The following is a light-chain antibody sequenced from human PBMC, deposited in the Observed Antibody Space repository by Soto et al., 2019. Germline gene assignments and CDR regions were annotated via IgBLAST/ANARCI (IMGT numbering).Light chain of an antibody. Sequence: EIVLTQSPGTLSLSPGERATLSCRASQSVSSTYLAWYQHKPGQAPRLLIYGASNRATGIPDRFSGSGSVTDFTLTISRLEPEDFALYYCQQYGSSPVTFGQGTKLAIK. CDR1: QSVSSTY. V-gene: IGKV3-20*01. J-gene: IGKJ2*01. CDR2: GAS. CDR3: QQYGSSPVT.